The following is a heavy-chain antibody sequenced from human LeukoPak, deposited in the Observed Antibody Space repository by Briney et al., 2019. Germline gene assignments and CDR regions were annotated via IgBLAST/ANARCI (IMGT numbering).Heavy chain of an antibody. CDR2: ISAYNGNT. Sequence: ASVKVSCKASGYTFTSYGISWVRQAPGQGLEWMGWISAYNGNTNYAQKLQGRVTMTTDTSTSTAYMELRSLRSDDTAAYYCARDGPRIAAPLTLWYWGQGTLVTVSS. V-gene: IGHV1-18*01. CDR1: GYTFTSYG. CDR3: ARDGPRIAAPLTLWY. D-gene: IGHD6-13*01. J-gene: IGHJ4*02.